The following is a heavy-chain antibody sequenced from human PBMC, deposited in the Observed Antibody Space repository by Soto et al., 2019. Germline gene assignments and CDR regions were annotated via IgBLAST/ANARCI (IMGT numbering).Heavy chain of an antibody. D-gene: IGHD1-7*01. V-gene: IGHV3-33*01. CDR3: ARDPHEELELYYYYYMDV. CDR2: IWYDGSNK. CDR1: GFTFSSFG. J-gene: IGHJ6*03. Sequence: QVQLVESGGGVVQPGRSLRLSCAASGFTFSSFGMHWVRQAPGKGLEWVAVIWYDGSNKYYADSVKGRFTISRDNSKNTLYLQMNSLRAEDTAVYYCARDPHEELELYYYYYMDVWGKGTTVTVSS.